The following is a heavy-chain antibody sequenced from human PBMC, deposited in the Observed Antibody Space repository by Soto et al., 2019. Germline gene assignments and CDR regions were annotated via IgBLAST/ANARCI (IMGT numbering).Heavy chain of an antibody. CDR3: AIAWGGSYSKQGSFDI. V-gene: IGHV1-46*03. CDR2: INPRGGST. J-gene: IGHJ3*02. D-gene: IGHD1-26*01. CDR1: GYTFTSYY. Sequence: ASVKVSCKASGYTFTSYYMHWVRQAPGQGLEWMGIINPRGGSTSYAQKFQGRVTMTRDTSTSSVYMELSSLRSEDTAVYYCAIAWGGSYSKQGSFDIWGQGTMVTVSS.